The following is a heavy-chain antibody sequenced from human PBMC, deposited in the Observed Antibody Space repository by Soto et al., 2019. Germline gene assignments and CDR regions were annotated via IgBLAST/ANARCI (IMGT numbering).Heavy chain of an antibody. J-gene: IGHJ4*02. V-gene: IGHV1-18*01. Sequence: ASVKVSCKASGYTFTSYGMSCVRQAPGQGLESMGWISAYNGNKKYEQKTQGRVTMTTDKSTSTAYMQTRSMRSDHTAVYYCAVVATIQTPPFDYWGQGTLVTVSS. D-gene: IGHD5-12*01. CDR1: GYTFTSYG. CDR3: AVVATIQTPPFDY. CDR2: ISAYNGNK.